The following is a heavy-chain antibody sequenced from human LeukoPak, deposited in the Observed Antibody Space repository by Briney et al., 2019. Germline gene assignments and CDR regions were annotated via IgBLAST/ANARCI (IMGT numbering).Heavy chain of an antibody. D-gene: IGHD2-15*01. V-gene: IGHV4-4*02. CDR2: IYHSGST. CDR1: GGSISSSNW. Sequence: SETLSLTCAVSGGSISSSNWWSWVRQPPGKGLEWIGEIYHSGSTNYNPSLKSRVTISVDKSKNQFSLKLSSVTAADTAVYYCARVDGSCSGGSCPSGNWFDPWGQGTLVTVSS. CDR3: ARVDGSCSGGSCPSGNWFDP. J-gene: IGHJ5*02.